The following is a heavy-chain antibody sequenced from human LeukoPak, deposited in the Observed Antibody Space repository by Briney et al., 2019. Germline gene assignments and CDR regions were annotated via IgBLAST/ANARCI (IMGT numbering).Heavy chain of an antibody. V-gene: IGHV1-18*01. J-gene: IGHJ6*02. CDR1: GYIFTSYG. D-gene: IGHD3-22*01. CDR2: ISAYNGNT. CDR3: ARVTYYYDSSGYSRLDYYYGMDV. Sequence: ASVKVSCKASGYIFTSYGISWVRQAPGQGLEWMGWISAYNGNTNYAQKLQGRVTMTTDTSTSTAYMELRSLRSDDTAVYYCARVTYYYDSSGYSRLDYYYGMDVWGQGTTVTVSS.